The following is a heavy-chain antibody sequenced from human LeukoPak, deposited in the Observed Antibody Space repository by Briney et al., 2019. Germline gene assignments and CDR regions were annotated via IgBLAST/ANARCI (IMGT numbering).Heavy chain of an antibody. D-gene: IGHD6-13*01. Sequence: SETLSLTCTVSGGSISSTSDCWAWLRQPPGEGLEWIGTIYYSGNTDYNPSLQSRVTISVDTSNNQFSLKLSSVTAADTAVYYCTRRGISWSIFDYWGQGALVAVSS. V-gene: IGHV4-39*01. CDR2: IYYSGNT. CDR1: GGSISSTSDC. CDR3: TRRGISWSIFDY. J-gene: IGHJ4*02.